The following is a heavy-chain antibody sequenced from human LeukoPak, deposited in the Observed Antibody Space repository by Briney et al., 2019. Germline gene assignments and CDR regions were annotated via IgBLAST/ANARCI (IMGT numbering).Heavy chain of an antibody. V-gene: IGHV4-4*09. CDR1: GGSISSYY. CDR2: IYTSGST. Sequence: SSETLSLTCTVSGGSISSYYWSWIRQPPGKGLEWIGYIYTSGSTNYNPSLKSRVTISVDTSKNQFSLKLSSVTAADTAVYYCARQFKSGSYYRYYYYYMDVWDKGTTVTVSS. CDR3: ARQFKSGSYYRYYYYYMDV. D-gene: IGHD1-26*01. J-gene: IGHJ6*03.